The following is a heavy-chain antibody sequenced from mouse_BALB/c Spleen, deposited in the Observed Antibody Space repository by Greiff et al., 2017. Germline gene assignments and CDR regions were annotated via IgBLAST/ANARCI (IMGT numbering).Heavy chain of an antibody. J-gene: IGHJ3*01. CDR2: IYPGSGST. D-gene: IGHD2-1*01. Sequence: VQLQQSGPELVKPGASVKMSCKASGYTFTDYVISWVKQRTGQGLEWIGEIYPGSGSTYYNEKFKGKATLTADKSSNTAYMQLSSLTSEDSAVYFCARDGNYGFAYWGQGTLVTVSA. CDR1: GYTFTDYV. CDR3: ARDGNYGFAY. V-gene: IGHV1-77*01.